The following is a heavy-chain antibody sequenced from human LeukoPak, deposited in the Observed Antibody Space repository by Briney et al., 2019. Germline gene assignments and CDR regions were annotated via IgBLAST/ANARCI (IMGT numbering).Heavy chain of an antibody. D-gene: IGHD6-19*01. J-gene: IGHJ5*02. CDR2: INTNTGNP. CDR1: GYTFTSYA. CDR3: AGDSSVAGTSVYWFDP. V-gene: IGHV7-4-1*02. Sequence: ASVKVSCKASGYTFTSYAMNWVRQAPGQGLEWMGWINTNTGNPTYAQGFTGRFVFSLDTSVSTAYLQISSLKAEDTAVYYCAGDSSVAGTSVYWFDPWGQGTLVTVSS.